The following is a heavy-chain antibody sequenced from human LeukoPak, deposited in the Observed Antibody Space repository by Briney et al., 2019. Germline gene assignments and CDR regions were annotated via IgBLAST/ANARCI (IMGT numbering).Heavy chain of an antibody. CDR3: ARDQGGCSSTSCYDFDY. D-gene: IGHD2-2*01. J-gene: IGHJ4*02. CDR1: GYSISSGYY. Sequence: PPETLSLTCTVSGYSISSGYYWGWIRQPPGKGLEWIGSIYHSGNTYYNPSLKSRVTMSVDTSKNQFSLKLSSVTAADTAVYYCARDQGGCSSTSCYDFDYWGQGTLVTVSS. V-gene: IGHV4-38-2*02. CDR2: IYHSGNT.